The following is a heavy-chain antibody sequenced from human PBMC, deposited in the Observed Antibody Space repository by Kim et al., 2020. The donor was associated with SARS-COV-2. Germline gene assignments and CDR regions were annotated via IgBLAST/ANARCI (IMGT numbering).Heavy chain of an antibody. CDR1: GGSISSSSYY. CDR2: IYYSGST. D-gene: IGHD3-10*01. J-gene: IGHJ4*02. V-gene: IGHV4-39*07. Sequence: SETLSLTCTVSGGSISSSSYYWGWIRQPPGKGLEWIGSIYYSGSTYYNPSLKSRVTISVDTSKNQFSLKLRSVTAADTAVYYCARITRSSGRQYFDYWGQGTLVTVSS. CDR3: ARITRSSGRQYFDY.